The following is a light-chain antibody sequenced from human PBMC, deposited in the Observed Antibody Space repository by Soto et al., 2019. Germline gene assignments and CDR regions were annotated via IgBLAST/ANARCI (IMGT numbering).Light chain of an antibody. V-gene: IGKV3-11*01. CDR2: DAC. CDR1: QSVSSY. Sequence: EIVLTQSPATLSLSPGERATLSCRASQSVSSYLAWYQQKPGQAPRLLIYDACNRATGIPARFSGSGSGSDFTLTISSLEPEDFAVYYCHQRSDRPITFGQGTRLDIK. J-gene: IGKJ5*01. CDR3: HQRSDRPIT.